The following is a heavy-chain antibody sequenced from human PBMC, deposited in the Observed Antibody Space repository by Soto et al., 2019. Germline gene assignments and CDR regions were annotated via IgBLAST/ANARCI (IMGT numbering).Heavy chain of an antibody. Sequence: GASVKVSCKASGGTFSSYAISWVRQAPGQGLEWMGGIIPIFGTANYAQKFQGRVTITADESTSTAYMELSSLRSEDTAVYYCARVITDPYYDSSGYPFSWGQGTLVTVSS. CDR2: IIPIFGTA. J-gene: IGHJ4*02. D-gene: IGHD3-22*01. CDR3: ARVITDPYYDSSGYPFS. V-gene: IGHV1-69*13. CDR1: GGTFSSYA.